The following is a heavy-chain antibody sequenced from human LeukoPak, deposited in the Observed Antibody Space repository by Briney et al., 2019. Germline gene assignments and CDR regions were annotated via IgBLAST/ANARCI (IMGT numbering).Heavy chain of an antibody. CDR1: GFTFSGSA. Sequence: GGSLKLSCAASGFTFSGSAMHWVRQASGKGLEWVGRIRSKANSYATAYAASVKGRFTISRDDSKNTAYLQMNSLKTEDTAVYYCARDGGGVRFDYWGQGTLVTVSS. D-gene: IGHD3-10*01. J-gene: IGHJ4*02. V-gene: IGHV3-73*01. CDR3: ARDGGGVRFDY. CDR2: IRSKANSYAT.